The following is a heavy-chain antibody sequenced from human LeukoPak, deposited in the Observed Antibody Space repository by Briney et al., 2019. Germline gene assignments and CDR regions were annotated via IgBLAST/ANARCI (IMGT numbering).Heavy chain of an antibody. CDR2: ISYDGSNK. J-gene: IGHJ4*02. Sequence: PGGSLRLSCAASGFTFSSYAMHWVRQAPGKGLEWVAVISYDGSNKYYADSVKGRFTISRDNSKNTLYLQMNSLRAEDTAVYYCARSQEGHWGQGTLVTVSS. V-gene: IGHV3-30-3*01. CDR1: GFTFSSYA. CDR3: ARSQEGH.